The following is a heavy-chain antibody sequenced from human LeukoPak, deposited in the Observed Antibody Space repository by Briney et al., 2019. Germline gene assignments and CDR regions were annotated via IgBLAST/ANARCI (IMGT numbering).Heavy chain of an antibody. D-gene: IGHD6-19*01. CDR1: GFTFTSYA. V-gene: IGHV3-23*01. CDR3: AKSKGSSSARRFDY. J-gene: IGHJ4*02. CDR2: ISAGGENT. Sequence: PGGSLRLSCAASGFTFTSYAMSWVRQAPGKGLEWISAISAGGENTDYADSVKGRFTISRDNSKNTLYLQVNSLRAEDTAAYYCAKSKGSSSARRFDYWGQGTLVTVSS.